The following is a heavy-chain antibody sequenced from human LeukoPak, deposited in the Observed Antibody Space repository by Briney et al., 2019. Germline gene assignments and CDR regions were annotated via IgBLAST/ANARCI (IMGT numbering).Heavy chain of an antibody. J-gene: IGHJ4*02. Sequence: GGSLRLSCAASGFTFSSYGMHWVRQAPGKGLEWVAVISYDGSNKYYADSVKGRFTISRDNSKNTLYLQMNSLRAEDTAVYYCARSGYSYDFDYWGQGTLVTVPS. CDR3: ARSGYSYDFDY. CDR1: GFTFSSYG. CDR2: ISYDGSNK. D-gene: IGHD5-18*01. V-gene: IGHV3-30*03.